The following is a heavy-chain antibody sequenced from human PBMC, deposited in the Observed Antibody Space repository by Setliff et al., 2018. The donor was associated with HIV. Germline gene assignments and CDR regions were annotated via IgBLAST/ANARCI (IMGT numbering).Heavy chain of an antibody. CDR2: MSKRGTY. CDR1: GGSVSSGAYF. J-gene: IGHJ5*01. D-gene: IGHD2-21*01. V-gene: IGHV4-31*03. Sequence: LSLTCTVSGGSVSSGAYFWSWIRQHPGKGLEWMGYMSKRGTYIINPSLESRMTMSVDTSKNQLYLRLKSVTAADTAVYFCARDAVEASIPGGWFDSWGPGTLVTVSS. CDR3: ARDAVEASIPGGWFDS.